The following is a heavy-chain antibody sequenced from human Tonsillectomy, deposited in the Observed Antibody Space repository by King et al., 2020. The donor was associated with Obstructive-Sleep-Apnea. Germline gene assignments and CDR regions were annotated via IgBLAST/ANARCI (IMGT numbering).Heavy chain of an antibody. Sequence: VQLVESGGDLVKPGGSLRLSCAASGFPFSDVWMSWVRQAPGKGLEWVGRLKGQTDGGTSDYATPVQGRFTISRDDSKSTLYLQMNSLKTEDTAVYYCTTEGRLVAAAVFDYWGQGTLVTVSS. D-gene: IGHD6-13*01. J-gene: IGHJ4*02. CDR3: TTEGRLVAAAVFDY. CDR2: LKGQTDGGTS. V-gene: IGHV3-15*01. CDR1: GFPFSDVW.